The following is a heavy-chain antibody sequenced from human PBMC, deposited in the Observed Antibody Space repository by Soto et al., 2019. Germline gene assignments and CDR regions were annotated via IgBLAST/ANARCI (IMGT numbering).Heavy chain of an antibody. CDR1: SGTIGNGNW. CDR2: VYHSGST. D-gene: IGHD3-3*01. V-gene: IGHV4-4*02. CDR3: ARFPCSNHSRCFRAPFLKPAPSDY. Sequence: QVHLQESGPGLVRPSGTLSLTCTVSSGTIGNGNWWCEVRQSPGKGLEWIGEVYHSGSTNFNTSLRSLVTPSVVKSTNLSPLILTSVPAADPAAYSPARFPCSNHSRCFRAPFLKPAPSDYWGQGIVVTVSS. J-gene: IGHJ4*02.